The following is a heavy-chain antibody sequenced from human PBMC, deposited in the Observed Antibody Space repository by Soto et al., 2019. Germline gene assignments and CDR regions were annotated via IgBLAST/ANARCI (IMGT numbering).Heavy chain of an antibody. CDR3: AGQVNTAFTYNY. CDR2: VHHSGNT. J-gene: IGHJ4*02. D-gene: IGHD2-2*02. V-gene: IGHV4-4*02. CDR1: GASISSNNW. Sequence: SETLSLTCAVSGASISSNNWWSWVRQPPGKGLEWIAEVHHSGNTNYNPSLVGRVTISLDKSKSQFSLNLGSVTAADTAVYYCAGQVNTAFTYNYWGQGTLVTVSS.